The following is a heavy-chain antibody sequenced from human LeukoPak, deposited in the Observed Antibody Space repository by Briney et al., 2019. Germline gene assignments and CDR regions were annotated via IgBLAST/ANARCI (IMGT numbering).Heavy chain of an antibody. Sequence: SETLSLTRTVSGGSISSGDYYWSWIRQPPGNGLEWIGYIYYSVSTYYTRSRKSRVTISVDTSKNQFSLKLSSVTAADTAVYYCARGPSIAAAGKGFDPWGQGTLVTVSS. V-gene: IGHV4-30-4*08. J-gene: IGHJ5*02. CDR3: ARGPSIAAAGKGFDP. D-gene: IGHD6-13*01. CDR1: GGSISSGDYY. CDR2: IYYSVST.